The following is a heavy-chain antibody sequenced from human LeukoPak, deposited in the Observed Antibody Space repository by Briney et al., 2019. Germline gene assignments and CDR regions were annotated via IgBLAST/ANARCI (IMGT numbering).Heavy chain of an antibody. J-gene: IGHJ4*02. CDR3: TTDYLPWVSSTPPIDY. CDR2: IKSKTDGGTT. CDR1: GFTFSNAW. V-gene: IGHV3-15*01. D-gene: IGHD3-16*02. Sequence: PGGSLRLSCAASGFTFSNAWMSWVRQAPGKGLEWVGRIKSKTDGGTTDYAAPVKSRFTISRDDSKNTLYLQMNSLKTEDTAVYYCTTDYLPWVSSTPPIDYWGQGTLVTVSS.